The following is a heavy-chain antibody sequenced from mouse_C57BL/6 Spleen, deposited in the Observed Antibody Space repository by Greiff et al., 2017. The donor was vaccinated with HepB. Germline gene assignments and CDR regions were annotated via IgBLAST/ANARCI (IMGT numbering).Heavy chain of an antibody. J-gene: IGHJ3*01. D-gene: IGHD3-2*02. V-gene: IGHV1-82*01. CDR2: IYPGDGDT. Sequence: QVQLKESGPELVKPGASVKISCKASGYAFSSSWMNWVKQRPGKGLEWIGRIYPGDGDTNYNGKFKGKATLTADKSSSTAYMQLSSRTTEDSAVYCCEQTDQVACGLAEWGKGTRGSVAA. CDR1: GYAFSSSW. CDR3: EQTDQVACGLAE.